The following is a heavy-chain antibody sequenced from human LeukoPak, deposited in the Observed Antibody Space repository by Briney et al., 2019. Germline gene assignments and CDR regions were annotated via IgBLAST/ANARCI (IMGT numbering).Heavy chain of an antibody. CDR3: ATGRYCSGTTCYSSLDF. CDR2: IHPGDSNT. D-gene: IGHD2-15*01. Sequence: GESLKISCQGSGYSFTNYWIAWVRQMPGKGLEWMGIIHPGDSNTRYSPSLQGQVTISVDKSITTAYLQWSSLKASDTAVYYCATGRYCSGTTCYSSLDFWGQGTLVTVSS. J-gene: IGHJ4*02. CDR1: GYSFTNYW. V-gene: IGHV5-51*01.